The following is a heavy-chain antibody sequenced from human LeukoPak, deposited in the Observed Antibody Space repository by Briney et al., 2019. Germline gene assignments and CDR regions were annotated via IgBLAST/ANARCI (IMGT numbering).Heavy chain of an antibody. Sequence: PSETLSLTCAVYGGSFSGYYWSWIRQPPGKGLEWIGEINHSGSTNCNPSLKSRVTISVDTSKNQFSLKLSSVTAADTAVYYCARGEELYWWQLGYWGQGTLVTVSS. CDR3: ARGEELYWWQLGY. CDR1: GGSFSGYY. V-gene: IGHV4-34*01. CDR2: INHSGST. J-gene: IGHJ4*02. D-gene: IGHD2-8*02.